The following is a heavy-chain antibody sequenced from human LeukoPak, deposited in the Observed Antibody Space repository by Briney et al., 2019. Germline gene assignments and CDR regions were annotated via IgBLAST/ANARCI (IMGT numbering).Heavy chain of an antibody. V-gene: IGHV4-59*01. J-gene: IGHJ3*02. CDR3: ARPSGSYQPDAFDI. Sequence: PSETLSLTCTVSGGSISSYYWSWIRQPPGKGLEWIGYIYYSGSTNYNPSLKSRVTISVDTSKNQFSLKLSSVTAADTAVYYCARPSGSYQPDAFDIWGQGTMVTVSS. D-gene: IGHD1-26*01. CDR2: IYYSGST. CDR1: GGSISSYY.